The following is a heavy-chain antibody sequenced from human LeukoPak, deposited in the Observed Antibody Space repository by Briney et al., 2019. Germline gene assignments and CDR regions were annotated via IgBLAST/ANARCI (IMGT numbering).Heavy chain of an antibody. D-gene: IGHD6-13*01. J-gene: IGHJ5*02. CDR3: ARDRKQQLVNSFVP. CDR2: ISSSGSTI. V-gene: IGHV3-48*01. CDR1: GFTFSSYA. Sequence: SGGSLRLSCAASGFTFSSYAMSWVRQAPGKGLEWVSYISSSGSTIYYADSVKGRFTISRDKAKNSLYLQMNSLRAEDTAVYYCARDRKQQLVNSFVPWGQGTLVTVSS.